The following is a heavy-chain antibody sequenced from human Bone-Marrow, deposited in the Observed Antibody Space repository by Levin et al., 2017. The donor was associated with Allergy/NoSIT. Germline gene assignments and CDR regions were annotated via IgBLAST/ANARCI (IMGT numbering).Heavy chain of an antibody. CDR2: ISYDGSNK. Sequence: GESLKISCAASGFTFSSYAMHWVRQAPGKGLEWVAVISYDGSNKYYADSVKGRFTISRDNSKNTLYLQMNSLRAEDTAVYYCAKSFYDIFPPLNYFDYWGQGTLVTVSS. CDR3: AKSFYDIFPPLNYFDY. D-gene: IGHD3-9*01. J-gene: IGHJ4*02. V-gene: IGHV3-30-3*02. CDR1: GFTFSSYA.